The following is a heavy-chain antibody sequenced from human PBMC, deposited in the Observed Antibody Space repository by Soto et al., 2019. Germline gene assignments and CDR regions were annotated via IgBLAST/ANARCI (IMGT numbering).Heavy chain of an antibody. CDR1: GGSISSYY. J-gene: IGHJ4*02. CDR3: ARWAYGGTLNDY. V-gene: IGHV4-59*01. CDR2: IYYSGST. Sequence: QSQTLSLTCTVSGGSISSYYWSWIRQPPGKGLEWIGYIYYSGSTNYNPSLKSRVTISVDTSKNQFSLKLSSVTAADTAVYYCARWAYGGTLNDYWGQGTLVTVSS. D-gene: IGHD4-17*01.